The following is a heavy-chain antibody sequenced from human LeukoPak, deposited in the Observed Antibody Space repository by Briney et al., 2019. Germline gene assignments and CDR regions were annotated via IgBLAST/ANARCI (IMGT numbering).Heavy chain of an antibody. V-gene: IGHV3-23*01. CDR1: GFTFSKYA. Sequence: PGGSLRLSCAASGFTFSKYAMSWVRQLPGKGLEWVSVIGGSGATSSYADSVQGRFTISRDNSKNTVYLQMNSLRPEDTAVYYCAKDRIVLTVYAFDSWGQGSLVTVSS. CDR2: IGGSGATS. D-gene: IGHD2-8*01. CDR3: AKDRIVLTVYAFDS. J-gene: IGHJ4*02.